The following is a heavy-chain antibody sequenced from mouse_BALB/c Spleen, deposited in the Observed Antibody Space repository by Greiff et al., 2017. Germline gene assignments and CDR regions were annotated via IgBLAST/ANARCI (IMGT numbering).Heavy chain of an antibody. V-gene: IGHV5-6-2*01. CDR3: ARHNYYGSSFYFDY. D-gene: IGHD1-1*01. Sequence: EVKLMESGGGLVKLGGSLKLSCAASGFTFSSYYMSWVRQTPEKRLELVAAINSNGGSTYYPDTVKGRFTISRDNAKNTLYLQMSSLKSEDTALYYCARHNYYGSSFYFDYWGQGTTVTVSA. CDR1: GFTFSSYY. CDR2: INSNGGST. J-gene: IGHJ2*01.